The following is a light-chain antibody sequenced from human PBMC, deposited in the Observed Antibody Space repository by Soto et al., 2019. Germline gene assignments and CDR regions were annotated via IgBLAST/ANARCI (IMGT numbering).Light chain of an antibody. Sequence: SYELTQPPSVSVAPRQTATITCGGNNIGSRSVHWYQQKSGQAPVLVVFDDSVRPSGIPERISGYNSGNTATLTISGVEAWDEADYYCQVWDTTSDHWMFGGGTKLTVL. V-gene: IGLV3-21*02. CDR3: QVWDTTSDHWM. J-gene: IGLJ3*02. CDR1: NIGSRS. CDR2: DDS.